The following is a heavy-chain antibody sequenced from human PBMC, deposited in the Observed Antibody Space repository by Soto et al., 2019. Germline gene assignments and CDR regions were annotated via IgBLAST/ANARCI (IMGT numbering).Heavy chain of an antibody. CDR2: ITSNGGNT. J-gene: IGHJ4*02. D-gene: IGHD6-19*01. CDR3: ARAGICGWYMD. V-gene: IGHV3-64*01. Sequence: EVQLVESGGGLVQPGGSLRLSCAASGFTFSTYAMHWVRQAPGKGLEYVSAITSNGGNTYYVNSVKGRFTISRDNSKNTLYLQMGSLRPEDMAVYYCARAGICGWYMDWGRGTLVTVSS. CDR1: GFTFSTYA.